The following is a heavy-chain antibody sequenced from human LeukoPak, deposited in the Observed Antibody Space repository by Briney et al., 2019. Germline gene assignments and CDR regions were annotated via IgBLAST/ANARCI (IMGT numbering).Heavy chain of an antibody. J-gene: IGHJ3*02. Sequence: GGSLRLSCAASGFTFSSYAMSWVRQAPGKGLEWVSAISGSGGSTYYADSVKGRFTISRDNSKNTLYLQMNNLRAEDTAVYYCARYCSSTSCYRSPDAFDIWGQGTMVTVSS. CDR3: ARYCSSTSCYRSPDAFDI. V-gene: IGHV3-23*01. CDR2: ISGSGGST. CDR1: GFTFSSYA. D-gene: IGHD2-2*01.